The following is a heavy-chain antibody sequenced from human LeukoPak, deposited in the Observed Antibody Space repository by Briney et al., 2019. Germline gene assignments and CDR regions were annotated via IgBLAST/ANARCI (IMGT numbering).Heavy chain of an antibody. CDR3: ARVHCSGGSCYSGLDY. CDR2: IYSGGST. Sequence: PGGSLRLSCAASGFTFLNYAMNWVRQAPGKGLEWVSVIYSGGSTYYADSVKGRFTISRDNSKNTLYLQMNSLRAEDTAVYYCARVHCSGGSCYSGLDYWGQGTLVTVSS. D-gene: IGHD2-15*01. CDR1: GFTFLNYA. J-gene: IGHJ4*02. V-gene: IGHV3-53*01.